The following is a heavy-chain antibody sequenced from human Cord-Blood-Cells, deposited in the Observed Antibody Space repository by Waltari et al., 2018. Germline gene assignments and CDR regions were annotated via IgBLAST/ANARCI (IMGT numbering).Heavy chain of an antibody. Sequence: EVQLVESGGGLVQPGGSLRLSCAASGFPFSSYWMSWVRQAPGKGLEWVANIKQDGSEKYYVDSVKGRFTISRDNAKNSLYLQMNSLRAEDTAVYYCARDEGLCDFDYWGQGTLVTVSS. CDR1: GFPFSSYW. D-gene: IGHD2-21*01. J-gene: IGHJ4*02. V-gene: IGHV3-7*01. CDR3: ARDEGLCDFDY. CDR2: IKQDGSEK.